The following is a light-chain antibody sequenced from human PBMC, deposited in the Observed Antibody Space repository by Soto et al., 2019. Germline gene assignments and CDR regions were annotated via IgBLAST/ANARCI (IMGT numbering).Light chain of an antibody. CDR2: GAS. V-gene: IGKV3-20*01. Sequence: EIVLTQSPGTLSLSPGERATLSCRASQSISSYLAWYQQKPGQAPRLLLYGASSRATGIPDRFSGSGSGTDFTLTISRLEPEDFAVYYCQHYGSSPRTFGQGTKVEVK. CDR1: QSISSY. J-gene: IGKJ1*01. CDR3: QHYGSSPRT.